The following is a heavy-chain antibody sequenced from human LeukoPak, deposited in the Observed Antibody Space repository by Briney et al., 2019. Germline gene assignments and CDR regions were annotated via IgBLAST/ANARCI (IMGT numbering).Heavy chain of an antibody. D-gene: IGHD5-18*01. CDR1: GYTFTSYD. J-gene: IGHJ4*02. V-gene: IGHV1-8*01. Sequence: ASVKVSCKASGYTFTSYDINWVRQATGQGLEWMGWMNPNSGNAGYAQKFQGRVTMTRNTSISTAYMELSNLRPEDTAVYYCAREAYSSAYYFDYWGQGTLVTVSS. CDR3: AREAYSSAYYFDY. CDR2: MNPNSGNA.